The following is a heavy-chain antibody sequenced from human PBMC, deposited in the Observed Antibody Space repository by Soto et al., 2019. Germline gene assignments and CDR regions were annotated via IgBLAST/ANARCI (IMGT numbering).Heavy chain of an antibody. CDR2: IWYDGSNK. V-gene: IGHV3-33*01. J-gene: IGHJ4*02. Sequence: QVQLVESGGGVVQPGRSLRLSCAASGFTFSSHGMHWVRQAPGKGLEWVAVIWYDGSNKYYADFVKGRFTISRDNSKNTVYLPMNSLRAEDTAVYYCARQVGSTRYNFDRWGQGTLVTVSS. D-gene: IGHD1-26*01. CDR3: ARQVGSTRYNFDR. CDR1: GFTFSSHG.